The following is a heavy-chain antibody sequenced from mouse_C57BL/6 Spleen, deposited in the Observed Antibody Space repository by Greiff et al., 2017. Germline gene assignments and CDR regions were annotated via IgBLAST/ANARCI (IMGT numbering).Heavy chain of an antibody. J-gene: IGHJ2*01. Sequence: VQLQQPGAELVKPGASVKLSCKASGYTFTSYWMHWVKQRPGRGLEWIGRIDPNSGGTKYNEKFKSKATLTVDKPSSTAYMQLSSLTSEDSAVYYCARRANWDGGYYFDYWGQGTTLTVSS. CDR1: GYTFTSYW. CDR2: IDPNSGGT. V-gene: IGHV1-72*01. D-gene: IGHD4-1*01. CDR3: ARRANWDGGYYFDY.